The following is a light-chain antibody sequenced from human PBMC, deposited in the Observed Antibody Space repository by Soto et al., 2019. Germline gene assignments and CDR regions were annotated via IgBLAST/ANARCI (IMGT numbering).Light chain of an antibody. CDR1: QSVSSN. V-gene: IGKV3-15*01. J-gene: IGKJ4*01. Sequence: LVMTQSPATLSINPRERATLACRASQSVSSNLAWYQQKPGQAPRLLIYGASTRATGIPARFSGSGSGTEFTLTISSLQSEDFAVYYCQQYNNWLALTFGGGTKVDIK. CDR2: GAS. CDR3: QQYNNWLALT.